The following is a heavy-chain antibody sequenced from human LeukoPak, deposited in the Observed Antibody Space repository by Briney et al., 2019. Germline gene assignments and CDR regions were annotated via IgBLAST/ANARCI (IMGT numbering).Heavy chain of an antibody. V-gene: IGHV4-61*02. CDR3: ARSDSGSYYSHYYYYMDV. CDR2: IYTSGGT. J-gene: IGHJ6*03. D-gene: IGHD1-26*01. CDR1: GGSISSGSYY. Sequence: PSQTLSLTCTVSGGSISSGSYYWSWIRQPAGKGLEWIGRIYTSGGTNYNPSLKSRVTISVDTSKNQFSLKLSSVTAADTAVYYCARSDSGSYYSHYYYYMDVWGKGTTVTVSS.